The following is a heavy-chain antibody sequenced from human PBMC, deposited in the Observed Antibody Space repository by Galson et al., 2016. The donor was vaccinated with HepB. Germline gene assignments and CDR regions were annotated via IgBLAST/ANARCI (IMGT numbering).Heavy chain of an antibody. Sequence: SETLSLTCTVSGGPISSSAYNWGWIRQPPGKGLEWIGMITYSGTTYYSPSLETRVTISVDTSKNELSLNLTSVTAADTSVYYCGRHGIGHCSGGSCYGMDVWGQGTTVIVSS. CDR3: GRHGIGHCSGGSCYGMDV. CDR2: ITYSGTT. CDR1: GGPISSSAYN. D-gene: IGHD2-15*01. V-gene: IGHV4-39*01. J-gene: IGHJ6*02.